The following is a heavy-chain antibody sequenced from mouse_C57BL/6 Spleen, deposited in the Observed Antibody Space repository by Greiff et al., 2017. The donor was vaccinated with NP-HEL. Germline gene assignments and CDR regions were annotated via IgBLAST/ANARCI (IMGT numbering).Heavy chain of an antibody. CDR3: ARWDDDDDLYAMDY. J-gene: IGHJ4*01. CDR1: GYSFTGYY. D-gene: IGHD2-4*01. Sequence: VQLQQSGPELVKPGASVKISCKASGYSFTGYYMHWVKQSPEQSLEWIGEINPSTGGTTYNQKFKAKATLTVDKSSSTAYMQLKSLTSEDSAVYYCARWDDDDDLYAMDYWGQGTSVTVSS. CDR2: INPSTGGT. V-gene: IGHV1-42*01.